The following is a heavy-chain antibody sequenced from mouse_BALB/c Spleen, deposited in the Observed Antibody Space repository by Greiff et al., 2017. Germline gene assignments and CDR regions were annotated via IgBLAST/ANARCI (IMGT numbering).Heavy chain of an antibody. CDR1: GFNIKDYY. V-gene: IGHV14-4*02. CDR3: NAPTATPYWYFDV. D-gene: IGHD1-2*01. CDR2: IDPENGDT. Sequence: EVQLQQSGAELVRSGASVKLSCTASGFNIKDYYMHWVKQRPEQGLEWIGWIDPENGDTEYAPKFQGKATMTADTSSNTAYLQLSSLTSEDTAVYYCNAPTATPYWYFDVWGAGTTVTVSS. J-gene: IGHJ1*01.